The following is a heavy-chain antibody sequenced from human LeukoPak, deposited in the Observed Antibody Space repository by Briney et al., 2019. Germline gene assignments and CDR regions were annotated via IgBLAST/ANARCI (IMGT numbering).Heavy chain of an antibody. CDR1: GFTFSSYA. V-gene: IGHV3-48*04. J-gene: IGHJ6*02. CDR2: ISSSGSTI. CDR3: ARDPLLYYGGNSVPRYYYYGMDV. Sequence: PGGSLRLSCAASGFTFSSYAMSWVRQAPGKGLEWVSYISSSGSTIYYADSVKGRFTISRDNAKNSLYLQMNSLRAEDTAVYYCARDPLLYYGGNSVPRYYYYGMDVWGQGTTVTVSS. D-gene: IGHD4-23*01.